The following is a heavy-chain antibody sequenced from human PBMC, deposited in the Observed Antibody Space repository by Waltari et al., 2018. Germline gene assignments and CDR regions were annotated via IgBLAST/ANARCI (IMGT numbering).Heavy chain of an antibody. D-gene: IGHD3-22*01. Sequence: QLQLQESGSGLVKPSQTLSLTCAVSGGSISSGGYSWSWIRQPPGKGLEWIVYIYHRGIPYYTPSLKSRVTISVDRSKNQFSLKLSSVTAADTAVYYCARAPGRGVNYYDDGAGVDYMDVWGKGTTVTVSS. CDR3: ARAPGRGVNYYDDGAGVDYMDV. CDR1: GGSISSGGYS. V-gene: IGHV4-30-2*01. J-gene: IGHJ6*03. CDR2: IYHRGIP.